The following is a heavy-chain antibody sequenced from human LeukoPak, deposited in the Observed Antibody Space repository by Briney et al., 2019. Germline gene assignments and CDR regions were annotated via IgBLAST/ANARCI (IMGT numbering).Heavy chain of an antibody. CDR1: GGSFSGYY. V-gene: IGHV4-34*01. D-gene: IGHD3-3*01. J-gene: IGHJ4*02. Sequence: SETLSLTCAVYGGSFSGYYWSWIRQPPGKGLEWIGEINHSGSTNYNPSLKSRVTISVDTSKNHFSLKLSSVTAADTAVYYCARDFRGGYDFWSGYYTPYYFDYWGQRTLVTVSP. CDR2: INHSGST. CDR3: ARDFRGGYDFWSGYYTPYYFDY.